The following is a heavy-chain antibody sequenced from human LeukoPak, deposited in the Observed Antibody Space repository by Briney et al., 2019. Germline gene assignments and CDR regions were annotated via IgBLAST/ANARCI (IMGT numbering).Heavy chain of an antibody. CDR1: RDSINSYF. CDR2: IYYSGST. Sequence: PSEALSLGFSVPRDSINSYFGSWVPQPPGKGLELVGYIYYSGSTNYNPPRERRVTLSVHTPKNQFSLTLSSLTASDTAVYYCPRLPYSSGWYVHRGQGILVTLSS. CDR3: PRLPYSSGWYVH. D-gene: IGHD6-19*01. V-gene: IGHV4-59*01. J-gene: IGHJ5*02.